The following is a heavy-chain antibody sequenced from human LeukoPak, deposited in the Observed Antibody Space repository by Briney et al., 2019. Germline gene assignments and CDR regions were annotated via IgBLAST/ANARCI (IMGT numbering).Heavy chain of an antibody. D-gene: IGHD1-20*01. CDR2: IYYSGST. V-gene: IGHV4-30-4*01. CDR3: ARGVGGNWNDVTFDY. CDR1: GGSISSGDYY. J-gene: IGHJ4*02. Sequence: SETLSLTCTVSGGSISSGDYYWSWIRQPPGKGLEWIGYIYYSGSTYYNPSLKSRVTISVDTSKNQFSLKLSSVTAADTAVYYRARGVGGNWNDVTFDYWGQGTLVTVSS.